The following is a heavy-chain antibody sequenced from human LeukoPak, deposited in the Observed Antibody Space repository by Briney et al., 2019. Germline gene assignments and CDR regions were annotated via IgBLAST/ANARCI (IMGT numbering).Heavy chain of an antibody. J-gene: IGHJ4*02. CDR2: VSGSGAHT. Sequence: GGSLRLSCAASGFTFSSYAMTWVRQAPGKGLQWVSAVSGSGAHTYYADSVKGRFTISRDNSKDTLYLQMNSLRAEDTAVYYCAKDLYLEMATIWYWGQGTLVTVSS. V-gene: IGHV3-23*01. CDR3: AKDLYLEMATIWY. D-gene: IGHD5-24*01. CDR1: GFTFSSYA.